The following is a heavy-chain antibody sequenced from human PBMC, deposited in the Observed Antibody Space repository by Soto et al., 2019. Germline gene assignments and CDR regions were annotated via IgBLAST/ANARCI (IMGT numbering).Heavy chain of an antibody. Sequence: PSETLSLTCAVHGGSFSDYYWSWIRQPPGKGLEWIGSIYYSGSTYYNPSLKSRVTISVDTSKNQFSLKLSSVTAADTAVYYCARQSAVAGNWFDPWGQGTLVTVSS. CDR1: GGSFSDYY. V-gene: IGHV4-34*01. CDR3: ARQSAVAGNWFDP. J-gene: IGHJ5*02. D-gene: IGHD6-19*01. CDR2: IYYSGST.